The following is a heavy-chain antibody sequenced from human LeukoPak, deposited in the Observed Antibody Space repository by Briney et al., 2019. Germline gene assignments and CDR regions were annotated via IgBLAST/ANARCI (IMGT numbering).Heavy chain of an antibody. Sequence: PGGSLRLSCAASGFTFSSYWMSWVRQAPGKGLEWVAVISYDGSNKYYADSVKGRFTISRDNSKNTLYLQMNSLRAEDTAVYYCAKDWDCSSTSCYDYWGQGTLVTVSS. D-gene: IGHD2-2*01. V-gene: IGHV3-30*18. CDR1: GFTFSSYW. CDR2: ISYDGSNK. CDR3: AKDWDCSSTSCYDY. J-gene: IGHJ4*02.